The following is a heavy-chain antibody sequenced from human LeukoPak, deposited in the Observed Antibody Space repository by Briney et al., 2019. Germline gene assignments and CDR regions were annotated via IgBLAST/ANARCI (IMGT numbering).Heavy chain of an antibody. CDR3: ARAEAAGDNRGGYYYFYMDV. CDR2: ITASGATT. V-gene: IGHV3-23*01. CDR1: GFTFSSYA. Sequence: PGGSLRLSCAASGFTFSSYAMSWVRQAPGKGLEWVSGITASGATTYYADSVKGRFTISRDSSQSTLYLRMNSLRAEDTAVYYCARAEAAGDNRGGYYYFYMDVWGKGTTVTVSS. J-gene: IGHJ6*03. D-gene: IGHD6-25*01.